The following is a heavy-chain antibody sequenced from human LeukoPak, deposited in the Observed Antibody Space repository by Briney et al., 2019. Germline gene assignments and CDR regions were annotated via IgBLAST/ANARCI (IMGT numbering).Heavy chain of an antibody. V-gene: IGHV4-34*01. CDR1: GGSFSDYY. Sequence: SETLSLTCGVSGGSFSDYYWGWIRQSPWGLEWIGEINHGGSANYNPSLKSRVTISVDTSKNQFSLHLSSVTAAESAVYFCARGSMRRRYFYYYMDVWAMGPRSPSP. CDR3: ARGSMRRRYFYYYMDV. J-gene: IGHJ6*03. CDR2: INHGGSA.